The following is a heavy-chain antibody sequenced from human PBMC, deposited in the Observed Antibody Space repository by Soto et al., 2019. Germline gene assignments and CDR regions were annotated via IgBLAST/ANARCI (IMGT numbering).Heavy chain of an antibody. CDR3: SRLQVNGGAFDV. V-gene: IGHV4-31*03. CDR2: IYHTGSA. D-gene: IGHD1-1*01. Sequence: PSETLSLTCSVSGGSIRSDGYHWSWVRQRPGEGLEWIGNIYHTGSAYYTPSLKSRVSFSVDTSKNQVSLKVNSVTAADTAVYYCSRLQVNGGAFDVWGQGTMVTVS. J-gene: IGHJ3*01. CDR1: GGSIRSDGYH.